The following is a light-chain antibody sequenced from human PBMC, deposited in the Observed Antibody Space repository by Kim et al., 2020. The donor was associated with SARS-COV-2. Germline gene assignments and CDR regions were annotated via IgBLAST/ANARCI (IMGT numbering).Light chain of an antibody. CDR2: DDN. CDR3: SAWDDSLTAVL. V-gene: IGLV1-51*01. CDR1: RSNLGKNY. J-gene: IGLJ2*01. Sequence: GQKVTISCSGSRSNLGKNYVSWYQHLPGTAPNLLIYDDNKRPSGIPARFSGSKSGTSATLAITGLRTGDEADYYCSAWDDSLTAVLFGGGTQLTVL.